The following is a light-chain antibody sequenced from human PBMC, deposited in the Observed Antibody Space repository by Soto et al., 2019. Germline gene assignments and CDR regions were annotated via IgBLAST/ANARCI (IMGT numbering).Light chain of an antibody. J-gene: IGKJ4*01. Sequence: DIQLTQSPSFLSASVGDRVTITCRASQGISSYLAWYQQKPGKAPNLLIYGASTLQSGVPSRFRGSGSGTEFTISISSLQPEDFATFYCQQLNNYPRVTFGGGTKVEIK. CDR2: GAS. V-gene: IGKV1-9*01. CDR3: QQLNNYPRVT. CDR1: QGISSY.